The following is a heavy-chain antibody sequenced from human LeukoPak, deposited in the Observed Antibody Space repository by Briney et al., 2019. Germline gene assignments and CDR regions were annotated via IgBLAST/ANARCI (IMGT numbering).Heavy chain of an antibody. CDR2: ISGIGGST. Sequence: PGGSLRLSCSASGFTFTSSGMSWVRQAPGKGLEWVSAISGIGGSTYYADSVRGRLTISRDNSKNTLYLQMNSLRAAETAVYYCAKQTYSNSWNNFDYWGQGTLVTVSS. V-gene: IGHV3-23*01. CDR3: AKQTYSNSWNNFDY. D-gene: IGHD6-13*01. CDR1: GFTFTSSG. J-gene: IGHJ4*02.